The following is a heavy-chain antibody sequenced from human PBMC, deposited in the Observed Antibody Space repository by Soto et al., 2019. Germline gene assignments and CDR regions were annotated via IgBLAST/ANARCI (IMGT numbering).Heavy chain of an antibody. D-gene: IGHD3-9*01. CDR2: ISSSSSYI. Sequence: EVQLVESGGGLVKPGGSLRLSCAASGFTFSSYSMNWVRQAPGQGLEWVSSISSSSSYIYYADSVKGRFTISRDNAKNSLYLQMNGLRAADTAVYYCASDILTGLYFDYWGQGTLVTVSS. CDR1: GFTFSSYS. CDR3: ASDILTGLYFDY. V-gene: IGHV3-21*01. J-gene: IGHJ4*02.